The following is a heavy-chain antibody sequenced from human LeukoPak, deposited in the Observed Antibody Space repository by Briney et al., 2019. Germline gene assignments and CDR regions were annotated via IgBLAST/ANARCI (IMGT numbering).Heavy chain of an antibody. D-gene: IGHD1-1*01. CDR3: AKITTN. Sequence: AGGSLRLSCAVSGFTFSSSSMSWVRQAPGKGLEWVSTISGSGGSSYYADSVKGRFTISRDDSKNTLYLQMHSLRAEDTAVYYCAKITTNWGQGTLVTVSS. J-gene: IGHJ4*02. CDR1: GFTFSSSS. V-gene: IGHV3-23*01. CDR2: ISGSGGSS.